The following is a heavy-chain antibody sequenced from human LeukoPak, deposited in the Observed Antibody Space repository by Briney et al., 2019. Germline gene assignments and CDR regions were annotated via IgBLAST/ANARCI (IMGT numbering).Heavy chain of an antibody. J-gene: IGHJ4*02. Sequence: SETLSLTCAVYGGSFSGYYWSWIRQPPGKGLEWIGEINHSGSTNYNPSLKSRVTISVDTSKNQFSLKLSSVTAADTAVYYCARGRTVTFPFDYWGQGTLVTVSS. CDR2: INHSGST. D-gene: IGHD4-17*01. CDR1: GGSFSGYY. V-gene: IGHV4-34*01. CDR3: ARGRTVTFPFDY.